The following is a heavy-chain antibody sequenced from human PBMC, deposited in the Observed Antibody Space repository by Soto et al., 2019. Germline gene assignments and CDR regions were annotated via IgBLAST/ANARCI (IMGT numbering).Heavy chain of an antibody. CDR1: GGTFSSYA. V-gene: IGHV1-69*13. D-gene: IGHD3-22*01. Sequence: SVKVSCKASGGTFSSYAISWVRQAPGQGLEWMGGIIPIFGTANYAQKFQGRVAITADESTSTAYMELSSLRSEDTAVYYCARDSYYYDSSGYPADYYYYGMDVWGQGTTVTVSS. CDR2: IIPIFGTA. CDR3: ARDSYYYDSSGYPADYYYYGMDV. J-gene: IGHJ6*02.